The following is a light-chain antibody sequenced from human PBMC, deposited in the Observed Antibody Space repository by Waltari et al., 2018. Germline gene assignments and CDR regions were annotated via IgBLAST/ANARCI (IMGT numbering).Light chain of an antibody. J-gene: IGKJ1*01. CDR1: QSLSSW. Sequence: DIQMTQSPSTLSASVGDRVIITCRASQSLSSWLAWYQQKPGKAPKLLIYKASNLQTGVPSRFSGSGSGTEFTLTISSLQPDDFATYYCQEYSSYSWTFGQGTKVEIE. V-gene: IGKV1-5*03. CDR3: QEYSSYSWT. CDR2: KAS.